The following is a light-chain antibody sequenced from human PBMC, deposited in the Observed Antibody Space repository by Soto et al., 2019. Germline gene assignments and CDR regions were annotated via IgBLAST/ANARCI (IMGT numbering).Light chain of an antibody. CDR1: SSDIGAYNY. Sequence: QSVLTQPPSASGSPGQSVTISCTGTSSDIGAYNYVSWYQQYPGKAPKLIIYEVTKRPSGVPDRFSGSKSGNTASLTVSGLQAEDEADYYCSSYAGINNLIFGGGTKLTVL. V-gene: IGLV2-8*01. CDR2: EVT. J-gene: IGLJ2*01. CDR3: SSYAGINNLI.